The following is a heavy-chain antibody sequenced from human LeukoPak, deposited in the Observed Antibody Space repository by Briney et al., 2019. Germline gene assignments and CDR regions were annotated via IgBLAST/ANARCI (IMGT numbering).Heavy chain of an antibody. V-gene: IGHV1-24*01. CDR1: GYTLTELS. D-gene: IGHD4-23*01. CDR2: FDPEDGET. Sequence: ASVKVSCKVSGYTLTELSMHWVRQAPGKGLEWMGGFDPEDGETIYAQKFQGRVTMTEDTSTDTAYMELRSLRSDDTAVYYCARDLSYLDYGGISDYWGQGTLVTVSS. CDR3: ARDLSYLDYGGISDY. J-gene: IGHJ4*02.